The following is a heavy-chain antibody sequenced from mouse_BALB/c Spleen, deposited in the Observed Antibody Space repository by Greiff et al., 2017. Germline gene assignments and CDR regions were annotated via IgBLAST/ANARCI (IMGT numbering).Heavy chain of an antibody. CDR2: INSNGGST. D-gene: IGHD1-1*01. CDR3: ANHYGSSYGAMDY. V-gene: IGHV5-6-3*01. Sequence: EVQRVESGGGLVQPGGSLKLSCAASGFTFSSYGMSWVRQTPDKRLELVATINSNGGSTYYPDSVKGRFTISRDNAKNTLYLQMSSLKSEDTAMYYCANHYGSSYGAMDYWGQGTSVTVSS. J-gene: IGHJ4*01. CDR1: GFTFSSYG.